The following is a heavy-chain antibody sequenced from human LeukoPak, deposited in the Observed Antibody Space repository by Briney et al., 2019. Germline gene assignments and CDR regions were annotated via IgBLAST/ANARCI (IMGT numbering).Heavy chain of an antibody. J-gene: IGHJ4*02. CDR3: ARNDYGDPPGI. V-gene: IGHV4-59*01. CDR1: GGSISSYY. D-gene: IGHD4-17*01. CDR2: IYYSGST. Sequence: PSETLSLTCTVSGGSISSYYWSWIRQPPGKGLEWIGYIYYSGSTNYNPSLKSRVTISVDTSKNQFSLKLSSVTAADTAVYYCARNDYGDPPGIWGQGTLVTVSS.